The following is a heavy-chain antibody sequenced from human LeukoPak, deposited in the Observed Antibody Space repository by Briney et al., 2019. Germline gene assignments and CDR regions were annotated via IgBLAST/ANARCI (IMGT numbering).Heavy chain of an antibody. Sequence: SETLSLTCTVSGGSIRSYYWSWIRQPPGKGLEWIGYIYYSGSTNYNPSLKSRVTISVDTSKNQFSLKLSSVTAADTAVYYCARGKEQLWLSPDYWGQGTLVTVSS. CDR1: GGSIRSYY. V-gene: IGHV4-59*01. CDR2: IYYSGST. CDR3: ARGKEQLWLSPDY. D-gene: IGHD5-18*01. J-gene: IGHJ4*02.